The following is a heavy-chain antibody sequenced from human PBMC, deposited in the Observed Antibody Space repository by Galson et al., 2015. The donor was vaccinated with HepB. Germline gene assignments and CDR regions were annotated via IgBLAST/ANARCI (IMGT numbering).Heavy chain of an antibody. CDR2: ISYDGSNK. CDR3: AKAQYYDFWSGYYDYYYGMDV. V-gene: IGHV3-30*18. D-gene: IGHD3-3*01. Sequence: SLRLSCAASGFTFSSYGMHWVRQAPGKGLEWVAVISYDGSNKYYADSVKGRFTISRDNSKNTLYLQMNSLRAEDTAVYYCAKAQYYDFWSGYYDYYYGMDVWGQGTTVTVSS. J-gene: IGHJ6*02. CDR1: GFTFSSYG.